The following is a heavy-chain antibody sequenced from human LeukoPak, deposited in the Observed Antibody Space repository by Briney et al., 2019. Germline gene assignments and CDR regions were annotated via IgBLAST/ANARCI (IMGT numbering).Heavy chain of an antibody. CDR1: GDSISSSKW. D-gene: IGHD3-3*01. CDR2: IYHTVIT. V-gene: IGHV4-4*02. J-gene: IGHJ4*02. Sequence: SGTLSLTCAVSGDSISSSKWWSWVRQPPGKGLEWIGEIYHTVITNYNPSLKSRVTISVDKSKNQFSLKLSSVTAADTAVYYCARGDFWSGYYHLDYWGQGTLVTVSS. CDR3: ARGDFWSGYYHLDY.